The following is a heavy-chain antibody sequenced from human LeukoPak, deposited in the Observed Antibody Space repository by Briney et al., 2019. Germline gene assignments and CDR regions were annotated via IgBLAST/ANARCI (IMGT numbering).Heavy chain of an antibody. J-gene: IGHJ4*02. CDR1: GDSIGGYF. Sequence: SETLSLTCSVSGDSIGGYFWSWIRRPPGKGLKWIRYMYFPGTTSYNPSFRSRVTISGDSSKKQFSLTLTSVTAADTALYYCARCILGGSCYYFDFWGQGTPVTVSS. V-gene: IGHV4-59*01. CDR3: ARCILGGSCYYFDF. D-gene: IGHD2-15*01. CDR2: MYFPGTT.